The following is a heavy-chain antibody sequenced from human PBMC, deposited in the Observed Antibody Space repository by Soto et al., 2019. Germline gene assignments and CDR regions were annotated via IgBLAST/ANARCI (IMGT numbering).Heavy chain of an antibody. CDR3: AREDRDRETGLVPAAIDGMDV. Sequence: QVQLVQSGAEVKKPGSSVKVSCKASGGTFSRYSITWVRQAPGHGLEWIGRIIPIFGIASYAQKFQGRVTITADESTSTAYTEVSSLSSDDTAVYYCAREDRDRETGLVPAAIDGMDVWGQGTTVTVSS. CDR2: IIPIFGIA. J-gene: IGHJ6*02. D-gene: IGHD2-2*01. CDR1: GGTFSRYS. V-gene: IGHV1-69*08.